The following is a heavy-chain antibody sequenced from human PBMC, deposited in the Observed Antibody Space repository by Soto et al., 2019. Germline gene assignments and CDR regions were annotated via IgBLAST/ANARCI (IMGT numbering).Heavy chain of an antibody. CDR3: ARDPNTVTTAYYYIDV. D-gene: IGHD4-17*01. CDR2: IWYDGSNK. J-gene: IGHJ6*03. Sequence: QVQLVESGGGVVQPGRSLRLSCAASGFTFSSYGMHWVRQAPGKGLEWVAVIWYDGSNKYYADFVKGRSTISRDNSKNTLDLQMNRLRAEDTAVYYCARDPNTVTTAYYYIDVWGEGTTGTVSS. V-gene: IGHV3-33*01. CDR1: GFTFSSYG.